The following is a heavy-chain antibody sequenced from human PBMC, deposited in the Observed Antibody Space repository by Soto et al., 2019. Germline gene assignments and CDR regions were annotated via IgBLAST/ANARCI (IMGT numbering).Heavy chain of an antibody. D-gene: IGHD6-19*01. CDR3: AKEIALAGMGPFYYYYYGMDV. Sequence: GGSLRLSCAASGLTFSSYGVHWVRQAPGKGLEWVAVISYDGSNKYYADSVKGRFTISRDNSKNTLYLQMNSLRAEDTAVYYCAKEIALAGMGPFYYYYYGMDVWGQGTTVTVSS. CDR2: ISYDGSNK. CDR1: GLTFSSYG. J-gene: IGHJ6*02. V-gene: IGHV3-30*18.